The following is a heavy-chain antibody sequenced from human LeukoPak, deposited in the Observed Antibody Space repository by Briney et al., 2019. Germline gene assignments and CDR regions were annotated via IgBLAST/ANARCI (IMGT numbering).Heavy chain of an antibody. D-gene: IGHD3-16*01. V-gene: IGHV1-2*02. CDR3: VRTLSAMIPYDY. CDR2: MNPNSGDR. Sequence: GASVKVSCKTSGYTCTAYYLHWVRQAPGQGLEWMGWMNPNSGDRNSAQKFQGRVTMTRDTSIRTIYMELSTLRSDDTAVYYCVRTLSAMIPYDYWGNGTLIIVSS. CDR1: GYTCTAYY. J-gene: IGHJ4*01.